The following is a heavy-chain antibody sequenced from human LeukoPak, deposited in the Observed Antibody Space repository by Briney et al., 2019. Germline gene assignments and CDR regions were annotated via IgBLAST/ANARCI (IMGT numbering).Heavy chain of an antibody. V-gene: IGHV3-21*01. CDR1: GFIFSSYN. CDR2: ICSSSSYI. Sequence: GGSLRLSCAASGFIFSSYNMNWVRQAPGKGLEWVSSICSSSSYIYYGDSVKGRFSISGDNAKNSLYLQMNSLRAEDTAMYYCARDGYSSSSFDFWGQGTLVTVSS. J-gene: IGHJ4*02. CDR3: ARDGYSSSSFDF. D-gene: IGHD6-6*01.